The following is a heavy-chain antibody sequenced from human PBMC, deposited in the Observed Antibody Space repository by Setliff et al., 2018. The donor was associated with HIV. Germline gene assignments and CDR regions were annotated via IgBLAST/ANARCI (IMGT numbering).Heavy chain of an antibody. V-gene: IGHV4-59*01. D-gene: IGHD4-17*01. CDR2: IFYSGST. CDR3: AGGFLRSRCRWFDP. Sequence: PSETLSLTCTVSGGSISSYYWSWIRQPPGKGLEWIGYIFYSGSTNYNPSLKSRVTISVDASKNQFSLRLSSVTAADTAVYYCAGGFLRSRCRWFDPWGQGTLVTVSS. J-gene: IGHJ5*02. CDR1: GGSISSYY.